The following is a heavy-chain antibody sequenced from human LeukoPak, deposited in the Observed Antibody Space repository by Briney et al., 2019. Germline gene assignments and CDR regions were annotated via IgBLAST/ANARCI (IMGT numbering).Heavy chain of an antibody. J-gene: IGHJ4*02. Sequence: PSETLSLTCAVYGGSFSGYYWSWIRQPPGKGLEWIGEINHSGSTNYNPSLKSRVTISVDTSKNQFSLKLSSVTAADTAVYYCARMSVAIAAAGKDYWGQGTLVTVSS. CDR3: ARMSVAIAAAGKDY. D-gene: IGHD6-13*01. CDR1: GGSFSGYY. CDR2: INHSGST. V-gene: IGHV4-34*01.